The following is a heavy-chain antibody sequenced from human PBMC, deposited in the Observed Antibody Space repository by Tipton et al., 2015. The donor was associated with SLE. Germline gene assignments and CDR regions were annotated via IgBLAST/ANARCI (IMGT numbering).Heavy chain of an antibody. CDR1: GYSFTSHD. CDR3: ARGQEDYIWGNYRCYYYVMVV. J-gene: IGHJ6*02. V-gene: IGHV1-8*01. CDR2: MNPNSGNT. Sequence: QLVQSGAEVKKPGASVKVSCKASGYSFTSHDINWVRQATGQGLEWMGWMNPNSGNTGYAQKFQGRVTMTRDTSISTAYMELTSLRSEDSAVYCCARGQEDYIWGNYRCYYYVMVVWGQGTPVTVSS. D-gene: IGHD3-16*02.